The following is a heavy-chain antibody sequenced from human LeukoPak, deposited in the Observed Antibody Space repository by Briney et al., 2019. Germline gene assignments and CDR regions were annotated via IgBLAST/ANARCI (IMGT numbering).Heavy chain of an antibody. J-gene: IGHJ6*02. CDR2: IYYSGST. CDR1: GGSVSSGSYY. Sequence: PSETLSLTCTVSGGSVSSGSYYWSWIRQPPGKGLEWIGYIYYSGSTNYNPSLKSRVTISVDTSKNQFSLKLSSVTAADTAVYYCARERYYGSGSYRGYYYYGMDVWGQGTTVTVSS. CDR3: ARERYYGSGSYRGYYYYGMDV. V-gene: IGHV4-61*01. D-gene: IGHD3-10*01.